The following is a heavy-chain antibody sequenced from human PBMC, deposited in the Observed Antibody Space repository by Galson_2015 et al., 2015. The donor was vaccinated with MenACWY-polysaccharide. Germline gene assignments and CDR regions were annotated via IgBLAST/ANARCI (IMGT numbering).Heavy chain of an antibody. CDR3: ARDRRTVTGAFDI. J-gene: IGHJ3*02. D-gene: IGHD4-17*01. Sequence: LNSRLTLSIDTSKNEFSLKLNSVSAADTAVYYCARDRRTVTGAFDIWGQGTMVTVS. V-gene: IGHV4-30-2*05.